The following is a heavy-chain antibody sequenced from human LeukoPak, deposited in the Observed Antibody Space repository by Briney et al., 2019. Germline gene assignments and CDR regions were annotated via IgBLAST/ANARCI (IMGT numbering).Heavy chain of an antibody. CDR3: AKQLGYCSDGSCYFPY. D-gene: IGHD2-15*01. CDR1: GFTFSSYM. V-gene: IGHV3-23*01. J-gene: IGHJ4*02. Sequence: GGSLRLSCAASGFTFSSYMMNWVRQAPGKGLEWVSAISNNGGYTYYADSVQDRFTISRDNSKSTLCLQMNSLRAEDTAVYYCAKQLGYCSDGSCYFPYWGQGTLVTVSS. CDR2: ISNNGGYT.